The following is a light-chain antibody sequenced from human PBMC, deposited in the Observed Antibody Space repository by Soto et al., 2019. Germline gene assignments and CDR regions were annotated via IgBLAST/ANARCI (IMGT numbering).Light chain of an antibody. CDR1: QTVSNNY. J-gene: IGKJ5*01. V-gene: IGKV3-20*01. Sequence: DIVLPQSPGTLSLSPGERAPLSCRASQTVSNNYLAWYQQRPGQAPRLLIYGTSNRATGIPDRFSGSGSGTDFTLTISGLQSEDFAVYYCQQYNERPPITFGQGTRLEIK. CDR2: GTS. CDR3: QQYNERPPIT.